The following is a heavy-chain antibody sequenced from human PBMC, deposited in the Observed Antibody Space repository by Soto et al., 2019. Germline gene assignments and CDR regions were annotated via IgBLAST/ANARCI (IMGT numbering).Heavy chain of an antibody. J-gene: IGHJ6*02. Sequence: SETLSLTCTVSGGSVSSGSYYWSWIRQPPGKGLEWIGYIYYSGSTNYNPSLKSRVTISVDTSKNQFSLKLSSVTAADTAVYYCARPLYSYGPMDVRGQGTTDTVSS. CDR2: IYYSGST. V-gene: IGHV4-61*01. CDR1: GGSVSSGSYY. D-gene: IGHD5-18*01. CDR3: ARPLYSYGPMDV.